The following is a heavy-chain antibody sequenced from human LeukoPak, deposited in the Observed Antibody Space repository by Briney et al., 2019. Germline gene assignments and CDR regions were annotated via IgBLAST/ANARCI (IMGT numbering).Heavy chain of an antibody. CDR1: GGTFSSYA. CDR3: ARAGGYYDFWSGYPH. J-gene: IGHJ4*02. D-gene: IGHD3-3*01. V-gene: IGHV1-69*04. Sequence: SVKVSCKASGGTFSSYAISWVRQAPGQGLEWMGRIIHIFGIANYAQKFQGRVTITADKSTSTAYMELSSLRSEDTAVYYCARAGGYYDFWSGYPHWGQGTLVTVSS. CDR2: IIHIFGIA.